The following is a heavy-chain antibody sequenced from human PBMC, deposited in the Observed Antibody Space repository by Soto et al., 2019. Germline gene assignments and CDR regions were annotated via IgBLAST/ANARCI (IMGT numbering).Heavy chain of an antibody. CDR3: ARSQGXXTSLEIYYYYYYGMDV. D-gene: IGHD2-2*01. V-gene: IGHV1-69*01. Sequence: QVQLVQSGAEVKKPGSSVKVSCKASGGTFSSYAISWVRQAPGQGLEWMGGIIPISETTNYAQKFQGRVTITADESKSTAYMEXSSLRSEDTAVYYCARSQGXXTSLEIYYYYYYGMDVWGQGTTVTVSS. CDR2: IIPISETT. CDR1: GGTFSSYA. J-gene: IGHJ6*02.